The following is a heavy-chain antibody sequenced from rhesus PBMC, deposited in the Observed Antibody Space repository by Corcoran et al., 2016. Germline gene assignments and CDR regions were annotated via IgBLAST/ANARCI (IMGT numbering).Heavy chain of an antibody. CDR3: ARGRYSGNYLGY. V-gene: IGHV4-147*01. D-gene: IGHD1-44*02. CDR2: IYGSSGST. J-gene: IGHJ4*01. CDR1: GGSLSSNY. Sequence: QVQLQESGPGLVKPSETLSPTCAVSGGSLSSNYWSWTRPPPGKGLELIGRIYGSSGSTSYNPSLTSLVTISTDTSKNQFSLKLSSVTAADTAVYYCARGRYSGNYLGYWGQGVLVTVSS.